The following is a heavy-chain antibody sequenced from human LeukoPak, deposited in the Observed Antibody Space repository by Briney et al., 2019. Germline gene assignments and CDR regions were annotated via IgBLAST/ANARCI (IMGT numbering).Heavy chain of an antibody. J-gene: IGHJ3*02. CDR2: INPDDGST. CDR3: LTIVETDLDAFDI. CDR1: GFTFRKYW. Sequence: PGGSLRLSCAASGFTFRKYWLHWVRQAPGKGLVWVSRINPDDGSTSYADSVKGRFTISRDNAKSTLYLQMNSLRAKDTAVYYCLTIVETDLDAFDIWGQGTKVTVSS. V-gene: IGHV3-74*01. D-gene: IGHD2-21*01.